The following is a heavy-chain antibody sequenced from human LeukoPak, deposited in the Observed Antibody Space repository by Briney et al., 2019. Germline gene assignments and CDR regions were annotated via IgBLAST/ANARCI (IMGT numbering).Heavy chain of an antibody. V-gene: IGHV4-61*02. D-gene: IGHD2-15*01. CDR3: ARVFPYCSGGSCYSAPLDY. J-gene: IGHJ4*02. CDR2: IYSTGIT. Sequence: SQTLSLTCTVSGGSINSTDYYWSWIRQPAGKGPEWIGRIYSTGITKYNPSLKSRVIISVDTSKNQFSLKLNSVTATDTAVYYCARVFPYCSGGSCYSAPLDYWGQGTLVTVSS. CDR1: GGSINSTDYY.